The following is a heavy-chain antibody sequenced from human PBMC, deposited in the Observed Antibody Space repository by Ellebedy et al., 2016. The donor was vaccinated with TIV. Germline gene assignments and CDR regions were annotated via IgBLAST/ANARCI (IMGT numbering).Heavy chain of an antibody. CDR2: ISSSGSTI. CDR3: ARTYYYGSYYFDY. V-gene: IGHV3-11*01. Sequence: GGSLRLXXAASGFTFSDYYMSWIRQAPGKGLEWVSYISSSGSTIYYADSVKGRFTISRDNAKNSLYLQMNSLRAEDTAVYYCARTYYYGSYYFDYWGQGTLVTVSS. J-gene: IGHJ4*02. CDR1: GFTFSDYY. D-gene: IGHD3-10*01.